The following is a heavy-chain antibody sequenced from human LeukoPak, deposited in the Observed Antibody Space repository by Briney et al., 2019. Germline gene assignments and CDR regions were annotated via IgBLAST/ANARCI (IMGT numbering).Heavy chain of an antibody. CDR2: IKQHGSEK. CDR1: GFTFSSYW. Sequence: GGSLRLSXAVSGFTFSSYWMSWVRQAPGKGLEWVANIKQHGSEKYYVDSVKGRFTISRDNAKNSLYLQMNSLRAEDTAVYYCARDYYGWFFDYWGQGTLVTVSS. J-gene: IGHJ4*02. CDR3: ARDYYGWFFDY. V-gene: IGHV3-7*01. D-gene: IGHD3-10*01.